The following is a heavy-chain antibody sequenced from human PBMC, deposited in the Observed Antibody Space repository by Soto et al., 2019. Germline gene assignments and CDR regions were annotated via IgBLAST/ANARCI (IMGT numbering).Heavy chain of an antibody. V-gene: IGHV1-18*01. CDR2: VSGYDADT. D-gene: IGHD1-1*01. J-gene: IGHJ4*02. CDR1: GYSFTSYG. CDR3: ASAPCFVKAATNIMYFDY. Sequence: GASVKVSCKASGYSFTSYGISWVRQAPGQGLKWMGWVSGYDADTIYVQKFQGRVTMTTDTSTSTAHMELRSLRYDDTAVYYCASAPCFVKAATNIMYFDYRGEGTQVTV.